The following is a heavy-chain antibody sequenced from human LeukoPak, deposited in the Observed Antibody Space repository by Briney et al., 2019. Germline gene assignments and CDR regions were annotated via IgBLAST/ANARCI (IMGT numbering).Heavy chain of an antibody. V-gene: IGHV5-51*01. CDR2: IYPGDSDT. Sequence: GESLKISCKGSGYSFSSYWIGWVRQMPGKGLEWMGIIYPGDSDTTYSPSFQGQVTIPVDKSINTAYLQWSSLKASDTAMYYCVRHTYFEHWGQGTLVTVSS. CDR1: GYSFSSYW. J-gene: IGHJ4*02. CDR3: VRHTYFEH.